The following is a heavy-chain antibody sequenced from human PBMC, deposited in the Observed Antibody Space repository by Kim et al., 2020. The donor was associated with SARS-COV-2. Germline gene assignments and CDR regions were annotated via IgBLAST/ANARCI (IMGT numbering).Heavy chain of an antibody. D-gene: IGHD6-13*01. V-gene: IGHV3-21*01. CDR1: GFTFSSYS. CDR3: ARKYSSSWYVPDFDY. CDR2: ISSSSSYI. J-gene: IGHJ4*02. Sequence: GGSLRLSCAASGFTFSSYSMNWVRQAPGKVLEWVSSISSSSSYIYYADSVKGRFTISRDNAKNSLYLQMNSLRAEDTAVYYCARKYSSSWYVPDFDYWGQGTLVTVSS.